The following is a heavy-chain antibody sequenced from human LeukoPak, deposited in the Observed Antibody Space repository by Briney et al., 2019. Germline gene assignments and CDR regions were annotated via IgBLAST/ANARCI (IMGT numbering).Heavy chain of an antibody. V-gene: IGHV6-1*01. CDR3: ASGWALS. J-gene: IGHJ5*02. CDR1: GDSVSNKMGA. CDR2: TYPRSEWHT. D-gene: IGHD1-26*01. Sequence: SQTLSLTCAVSGDSVSNKMGAWNWIRQSPSRGLEWLGRTYPRSEWHTDYAFSVRGRLTITADTSKNHFSLQLASVTPEDSAVYYCASGWALSWGQGTLVTVSS.